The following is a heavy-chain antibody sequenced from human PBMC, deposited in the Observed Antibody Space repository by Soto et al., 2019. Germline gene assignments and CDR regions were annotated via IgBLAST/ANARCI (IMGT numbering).Heavy chain of an antibody. CDR1: GGSISSYY. CDR3: ARMNYYDTSGYPFDY. D-gene: IGHD3-22*01. V-gene: IGHV4-59*01. CDR2: IYFRGTT. J-gene: IGHJ4*02. Sequence: SETLSLTCTVSGGSISSYYWSRIRQPPGKGLEWIGYIYFRGTTNYNPSLKSRVTMSADTSKNQFSLKLNSVTAADTAVYYCARMNYYDTSGYPFDYWGQGMMVTVS.